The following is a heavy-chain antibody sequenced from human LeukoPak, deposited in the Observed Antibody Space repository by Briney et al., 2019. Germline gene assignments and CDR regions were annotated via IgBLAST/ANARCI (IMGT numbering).Heavy chain of an antibody. V-gene: IGHV4-59*11. Sequence: PSETLSLTCTVSGGSISSHYWSWIRQPPGKGLEWIGYIYYSGSTNYNPSLKSRVTISVDTSKNQFSLKLSSVTAAETAVYYCARASARHFDYWGQGTLVTVSS. J-gene: IGHJ4*02. CDR3: ARASARHFDY. D-gene: IGHD3-3*01. CDR1: GGSISSHY. CDR2: IYYSGST.